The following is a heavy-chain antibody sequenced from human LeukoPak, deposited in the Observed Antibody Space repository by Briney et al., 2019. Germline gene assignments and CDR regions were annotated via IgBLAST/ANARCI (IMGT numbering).Heavy chain of an antibody. CDR2: ISSSSSTI. J-gene: IGHJ4*02. D-gene: IGHD6-6*01. V-gene: IGHV3-48*01. CDR3: ATLNFRSSLLFDS. Sequence: GGSLRLSCAAFGFTSSSYSMNWVRQAPGEGLEWVSYISSSSSTIYYADSVKCLFTISRDNAKNSLYLQMNRLRAEDTAVYYCATLNFRSSLLFDSWGQGTLVTVSS. CDR1: GFTSSSYS.